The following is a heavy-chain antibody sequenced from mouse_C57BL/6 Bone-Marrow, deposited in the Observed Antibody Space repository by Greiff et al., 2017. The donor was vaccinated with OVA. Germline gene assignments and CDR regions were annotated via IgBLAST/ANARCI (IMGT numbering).Heavy chain of an antibody. D-gene: IGHD2-3*01. Sequence: VQLQQSGAELVKPGASVKLSCKASGYTFTSYWMQWVKQRPGQGLEWIGEIDPSDSYTNYNQKFKGKATLTVDTSSSTAYMQLSSLTSEDSAVYYCARYDGYSDYWGQGTTLTVSS. CDR1: GYTFTSYW. J-gene: IGHJ2*01. CDR3: ARYDGYSDY. CDR2: IDPSDSYT. V-gene: IGHV1-50*01.